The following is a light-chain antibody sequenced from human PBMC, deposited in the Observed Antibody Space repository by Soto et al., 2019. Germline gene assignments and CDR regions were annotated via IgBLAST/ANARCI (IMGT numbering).Light chain of an antibody. CDR1: SGSVSITSY. Sequence: QTGVTQEPSISVSPGGTVTLTCGLTSGSVSITSYPSWFQQTPGQAPRTLIYSTNTRSSGVSDRFSGSILGGKAALTITGAQAADESDYYCALYLGGGITVFGGGTQLTVL. CDR3: ALYLGGGITV. J-gene: IGLJ3*02. CDR2: STN. V-gene: IGLV8-61*01.